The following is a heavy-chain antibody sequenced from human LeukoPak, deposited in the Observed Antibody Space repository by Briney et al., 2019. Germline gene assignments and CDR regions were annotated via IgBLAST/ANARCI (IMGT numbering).Heavy chain of an antibody. CDR1: GLTFSSYW. V-gene: IGHV3-7*01. J-gene: IGHJ5*02. Sequence: PGGSLRLSCAASGLTFSSYWMSWVRQAPGKGLEWVANIKQDGSEKYYVDSVKGRFTISRDNAKNSLYLQMNSLRAEDTAVYYCARDASGVNWFDPWGQGTLVTVSS. D-gene: IGHD2-8*01. CDR3: ARDASGVNWFDP. CDR2: IKQDGSEK.